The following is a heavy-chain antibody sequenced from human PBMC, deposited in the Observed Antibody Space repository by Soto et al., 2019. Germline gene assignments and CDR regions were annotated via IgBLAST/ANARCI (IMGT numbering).Heavy chain of an antibody. CDR1: GFTLSSSF. V-gene: IGHV3-74*03. Sequence: EVQLVESGGGSVQPGGSLRLSCGASGFTLSSSFMHWVRQRPGKGLVWVSRINNDGSSTTYADSVKGRFTISRDNAKNTLYLQMNSLRAEDTAVYFCVRDQDSRGFSVFNLWGQGTQVTVSS. CDR2: INNDGSST. D-gene: IGHD3-22*01. J-gene: IGHJ5*02. CDR3: VRDQDSRGFSVFNL.